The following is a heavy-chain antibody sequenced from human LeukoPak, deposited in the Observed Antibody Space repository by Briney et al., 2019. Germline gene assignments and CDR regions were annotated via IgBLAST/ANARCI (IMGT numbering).Heavy chain of an antibody. J-gene: IGHJ6*03. CDR1: GFTFSDYY. Sequence: GGSLRLSCAASGFTFSDYYMSWIRQAPGKGLEWVSYISSSGSTIYYADSVKGRFTISRDNAKNSLYLQMNGLRAEDTAVYYCARVGVRAAAGIIRYYCYYMDVWGKGTTVTVSS. V-gene: IGHV3-11*01. CDR3: ARVGVRAAAGIIRYYCYYMDV. CDR2: ISSSGSTI. D-gene: IGHD6-13*01.